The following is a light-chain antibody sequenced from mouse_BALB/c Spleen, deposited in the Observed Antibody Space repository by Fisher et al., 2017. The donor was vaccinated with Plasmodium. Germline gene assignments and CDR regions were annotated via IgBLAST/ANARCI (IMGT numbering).Light chain of an antibody. CDR3: WQDTHLWT. Sequence: DIVLTQTPLTLSVTIGQPASISCKSSQSLLNSDGKTYLSWLLQRPGQSPKRLIYLVSKLDSGVPDRFTGSGSGTDFTLKISRVEAEDLGLYYCWQDTHLWTFGGGTKLEIK. CDR1: QSLLNSDGKTY. V-gene: IGKV1-135*01. CDR2: LVS. J-gene: IGKJ1*01.